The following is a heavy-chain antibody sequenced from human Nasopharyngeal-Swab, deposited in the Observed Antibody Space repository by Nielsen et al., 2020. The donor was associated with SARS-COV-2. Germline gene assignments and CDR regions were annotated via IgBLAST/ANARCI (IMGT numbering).Heavy chain of an antibody. V-gene: IGHV1-24*01. CDR3: APVELYEVAGTKTAIP. D-gene: IGHD6-19*01. CDR2: FHPEDGET. CDR1: GYTLNELS. J-gene: IGHJ5*02. Sequence: ASVKVSCKVSGYTLNELSIHWVRQPPGRGLEWMGGFHPEDGETSYAQNFQGRVTMTEDTSTNTAYMDLSSLRFGDTAVYYCAPVELYEVAGTKTAIPWGQGTLVTVSS.